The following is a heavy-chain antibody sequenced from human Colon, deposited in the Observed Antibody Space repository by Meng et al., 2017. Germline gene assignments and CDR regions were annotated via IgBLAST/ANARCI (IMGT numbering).Heavy chain of an antibody. J-gene: IGHJ5*02. CDR3: ARANGDYDVTWSDP. Sequence: VQLQESGPGLVRPSATLSLTCTVSGASVSRDNHYWSWIRQAPGKGLEWIGYLYYSGITSYNLSLKGRVTMSLDTSKNQFSLRLTSVTAADTAVYYCARANGDYDVTWSDPWGQGTLVTVSS. D-gene: IGHD4-17*01. CDR1: GASVSRDNHY. CDR2: LYYSGIT. V-gene: IGHV4-61*01.